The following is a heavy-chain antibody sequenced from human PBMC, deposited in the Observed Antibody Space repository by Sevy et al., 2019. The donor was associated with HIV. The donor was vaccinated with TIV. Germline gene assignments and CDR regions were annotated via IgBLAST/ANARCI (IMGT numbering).Heavy chain of an antibody. Sequence: SETLSLTCTVSGGSISSSSYYWGWIRQPPGKRLEWIGSIYYSGSTYYNPSLKSRVTISVDTSKNQFSLKLSSVTAADTAVYYCALPRGDSSGYYFDYWGQRTLVTVSS. CDR3: ALPRGDSSGYYFDY. J-gene: IGHJ4*02. CDR2: IYYSGST. D-gene: IGHD3-22*01. V-gene: IGHV4-39*01. CDR1: GGSISSSSYY.